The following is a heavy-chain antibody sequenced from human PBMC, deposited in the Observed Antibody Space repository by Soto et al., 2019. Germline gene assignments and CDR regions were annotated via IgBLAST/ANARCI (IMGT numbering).Heavy chain of an antibody. CDR3: ARGRLWGSSGWYAY. J-gene: IGHJ4*02. V-gene: IGHV4-34*01. D-gene: IGHD6-19*01. CDR2: INHSGST. Sequence: PSETLSLTCAVYGGSFSGYYWSWIRQPPGKGLEWIGEINHSGSTNYNPSLKSRVTISVDTSKNQFSLKLSSVTAADTAVYYCARGRLWGSSGWYAYWGQGNLVTVSS. CDR1: GGSFSGYY.